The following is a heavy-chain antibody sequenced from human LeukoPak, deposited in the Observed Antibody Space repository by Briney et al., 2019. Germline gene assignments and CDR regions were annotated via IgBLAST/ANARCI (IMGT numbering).Heavy chain of an antibody. D-gene: IGHD3-10*01. CDR3: ARETFGGTAFDI. CDR2: IYPEDSDT. V-gene: IGHV5-51*01. J-gene: IGHJ3*02. CDR1: GFSFPNYW. Sequence: GESLKISCKGSGFSFPNYWIGWVRQMPGKGLEWMGIIYPEDSDTRYSPSFQGHVTMSADTSIMTAYPHWSSLKASDTAMYYCARETFGGTAFDIWGQGTMVTVSS.